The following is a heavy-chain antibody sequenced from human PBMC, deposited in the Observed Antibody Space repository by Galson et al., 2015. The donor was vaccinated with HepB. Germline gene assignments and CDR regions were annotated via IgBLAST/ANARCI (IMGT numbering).Heavy chain of an antibody. CDR1: GFTFSSYG. CDR3: AKDGGIQPYSPRYYYYGIDG. Sequence: SLRLSCAASGFTFSSYGMHWVRQAPGKGLEWVAVISYDGSNKYYADSVKDRFTISRNNSKNTLYLQMNSLRAEDTAVYYCAKDGGIQPYSPRYYYYGIDGRGTGTTFTAAS. V-gene: IGHV3-30*18. CDR2: ISYDGSNK. D-gene: IGHD3-16*01. J-gene: IGHJ6*04.